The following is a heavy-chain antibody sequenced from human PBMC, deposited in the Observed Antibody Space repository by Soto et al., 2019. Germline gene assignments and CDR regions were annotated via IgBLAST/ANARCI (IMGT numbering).Heavy chain of an antibody. Sequence: PSETLSLTCTVSGGSISSYYWSWIRQPAGKGLEWIGRIYTSGSTNYNPSLKSRVTMSVDTSKNQFSLKLSSVTAADTAVYYCARGEPYYYDSSGHYYHYYGMDVWGQGTTVTVSS. CDR2: IYTSGST. CDR3: ARGEPYYYDSSGHYYHYYGMDV. J-gene: IGHJ6*02. CDR1: GGSISSYY. D-gene: IGHD3-22*01. V-gene: IGHV4-4*07.